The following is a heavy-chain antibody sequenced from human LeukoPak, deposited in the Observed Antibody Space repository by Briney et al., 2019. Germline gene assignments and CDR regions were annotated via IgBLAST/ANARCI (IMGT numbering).Heavy chain of an antibody. CDR2: MDTSGHT. D-gene: IGHD2-15*01. J-gene: IGHJ5*02. V-gene: IGHV4-4*07. Sequence: PSETLSLTCIVSGGSISGYYWSWIRQPAGKGVEWIGHMDTSGHTNYISSVMSRVTMSVDTSKNQFSLRLTCVTAADTAVYYCARHWSHSVAQFGRSYWFDPWGQGTLVTVSS. CDR3: ARHWSHSVAQFGRSYWFDP. CDR1: GGSISGYY.